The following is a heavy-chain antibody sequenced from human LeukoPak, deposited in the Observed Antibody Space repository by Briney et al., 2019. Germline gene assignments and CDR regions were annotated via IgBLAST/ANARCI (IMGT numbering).Heavy chain of an antibody. V-gene: IGHV1-18*01. J-gene: IGHJ6*03. Sequence: ASVKVSCKASGYTFTNYGVTWVRQAPGQGLEWMGWISGYNGHTNYAQKIQGRVTMTTDTSTSTAYMELRSLRSDDTAVYYCARDQEIAADYYYYYYYMDVWGKGTTVTVSS. D-gene: IGHD6-13*01. CDR2: ISGYNGHT. CDR3: ARDQEIAADYYYYYYYMDV. CDR1: GYTFTNYG.